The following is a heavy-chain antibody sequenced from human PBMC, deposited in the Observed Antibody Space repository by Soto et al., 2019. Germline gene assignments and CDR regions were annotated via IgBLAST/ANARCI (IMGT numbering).Heavy chain of an antibody. CDR3: ARGGGSSPFDY. D-gene: IGHD6-6*01. CDR1: GFTLSDHY. CDR2: ISHRSLTI. J-gene: IGHJ4*02. Sequence: GGSLRLSCAASGFTLSDHYMAWFRQTPERGLEWLAYISHRSLTIYHARSVKDRFTISRDDATDSIYLQINNLRVEYTAVYLCARGGGSSPFDYWGQGTVVTVSS. V-gene: IGHV3-11*01.